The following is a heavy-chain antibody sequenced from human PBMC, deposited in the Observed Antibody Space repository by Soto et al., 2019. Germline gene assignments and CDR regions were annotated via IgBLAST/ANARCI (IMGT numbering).Heavy chain of an antibody. D-gene: IGHD2-2*01. CDR2: IRNKANSYSR. J-gene: IGHJ4*02. Sequence: GGSLRLSCAASGFTFRDHYMDWVRQAPWKGLEWVGRIRNKANSYSREYAASVQGRFTISRAESKDSLYLQMNSLKAEHTAVFYCAKGPRSSRPYYFHKWGQATLVTVSS. CDR1: GFTFRDHY. CDR3: AKGPRSSRPYYFHK. V-gene: IGHV3-72*01.